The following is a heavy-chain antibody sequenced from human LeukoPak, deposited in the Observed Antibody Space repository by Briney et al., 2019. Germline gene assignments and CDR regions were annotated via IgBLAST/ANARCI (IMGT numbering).Heavy chain of an antibody. CDR1: GFTVSSIY. J-gene: IGHJ4*02. D-gene: IGHD5-12*01. CDR2: IYSGGRT. CDR3: ARTTTQRGYRGFDY. Sequence: PGGPLRLSCAASGFTVSSIYMSWVRQAPGKGLVWVLVIYSGGRTYYADSVKGRFTISRDNSKNTLYLQMNSLRAEDTAVYYCARTTTQRGYRGFDYWGQGTLVTVSS. V-gene: IGHV3-66*01.